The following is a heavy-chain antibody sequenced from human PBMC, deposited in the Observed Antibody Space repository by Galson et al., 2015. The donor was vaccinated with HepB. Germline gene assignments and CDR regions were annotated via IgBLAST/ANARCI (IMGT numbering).Heavy chain of an antibody. Sequence: SLRLSCAASGFTFSSYSMNWVRQAPGKGLEWVSYISSSSSTIYYADSVKGRFTISRDNAKNSLYLQMNSLRAEDTAAYYCARQPLRGIAACPWSRGGRDYFDYWGQGTLVTVSS. V-gene: IGHV3-48*01. CDR1: GFTFSSYS. CDR2: ISSSSSTI. J-gene: IGHJ4*02. D-gene: IGHD6-6*01. CDR3: ARQPLRGIAACPWSRGGRDYFDY.